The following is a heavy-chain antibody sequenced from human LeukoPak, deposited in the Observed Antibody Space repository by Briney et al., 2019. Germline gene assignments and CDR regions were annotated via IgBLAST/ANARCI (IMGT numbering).Heavy chain of an antibody. CDR3: ARASGSYPGWFDP. Sequence: PSETLSLTCTVSGGSISSSDYYWSWIRQPPGKGLEWIGYIYYSGSTYYNPSLKSRVTISVDTSKNQFSLKLSSVTAADTAVYYCARASGSYPGWFDPWGQGTLVTVSS. CDR1: GGSISSSDYY. CDR2: IYYSGST. V-gene: IGHV4-30-4*08. J-gene: IGHJ5*02. D-gene: IGHD1-26*01.